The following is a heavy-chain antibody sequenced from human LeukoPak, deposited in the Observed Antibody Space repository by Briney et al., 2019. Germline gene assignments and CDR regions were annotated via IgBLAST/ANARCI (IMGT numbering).Heavy chain of an antibody. CDR2: IKSKTDGGTT. V-gene: IGHV3-15*01. J-gene: IGHJ3*02. Sequence: ETLSLTCTVSGGSISSYYWSWVRQAPGKGLEWVGRIKSKTDGGTTDYAAPVKGRFTISRDDSKNTLYLQMNSLKTEDTAVYYCTTEGDAFDIWGQGTMVTVSS. CDR3: TTEGDAFDI. CDR1: GGSISSYY.